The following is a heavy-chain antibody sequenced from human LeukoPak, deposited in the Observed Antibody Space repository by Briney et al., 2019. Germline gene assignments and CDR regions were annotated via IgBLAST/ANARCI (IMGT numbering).Heavy chain of an antibody. CDR1: GFTVSINY. CDR3: ARGETSSYDY. CDR2: IYSGGNT. V-gene: IGHV3-53*01. J-gene: IGHJ4*02. D-gene: IGHD2-2*01. Sequence: GGSLRLSCAASGFTVSINYMSWVRQAPGKGLEWVSVIYSGGNTYYADSVKGRFTISRDNSRNTVYLQMNSLRAEDTAVYYCARGETSSYDYWGQGTLVTVSS.